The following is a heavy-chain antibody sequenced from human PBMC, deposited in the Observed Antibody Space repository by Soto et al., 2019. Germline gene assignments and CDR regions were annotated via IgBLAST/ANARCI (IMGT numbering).Heavy chain of an antibody. V-gene: IGHV3-21*01. CDR2: ISSSSSYI. D-gene: IGHD4-17*01. CDR3: ARDYGESEFDP. J-gene: IGHJ5*02. Sequence: GGSLRLSCAACGFTFSSYSMNWVRQAPGKGLEWVSSISSSSSYIYYADSVKGRFTISRDNAKNSLYLQMNSLRAEDTAVYYCARDYGESEFDPWGQGTLVTVSS. CDR1: GFTFSSYS.